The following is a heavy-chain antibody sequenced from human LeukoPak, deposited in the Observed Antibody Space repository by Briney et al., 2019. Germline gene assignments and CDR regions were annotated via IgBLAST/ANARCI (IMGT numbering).Heavy chain of an antibody. Sequence: AASVKVSCKASGYTFTGYYMHWVRQAPGQGLEWMGWINPNSGGTNYAQKFQGRVTMTRDTSISTAYMELSRLRSDDTAVYYCARDRGTPVLHYYYMDVWGKGTTVTVSS. J-gene: IGHJ6*03. V-gene: IGHV1-2*02. CDR2: INPNSGGT. D-gene: IGHD1-1*01. CDR3: ARDRGTPVLHYYYMDV. CDR1: GYTFTGYY.